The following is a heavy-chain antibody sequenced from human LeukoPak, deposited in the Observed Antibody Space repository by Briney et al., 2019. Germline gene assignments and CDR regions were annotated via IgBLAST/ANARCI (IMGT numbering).Heavy chain of an antibody. CDR1: GYTFTGYY. CDR3: ARDFTPGDFYYYYYGMDV. CDR2: INPNSGGT. J-gene: IGHJ6*02. D-gene: IGHD3-16*01. V-gene: IGHV1-2*02. Sequence: ASVKVSCKASGYTFTGYYMHWVRQAPGQGLEWMGWINPNSGGTNYAQKFQGRVTMTRGTSISTAYMELSRLRSDDTAVYYCARDFTPGDFYYYYYGMDVWGQGTTVTVSS.